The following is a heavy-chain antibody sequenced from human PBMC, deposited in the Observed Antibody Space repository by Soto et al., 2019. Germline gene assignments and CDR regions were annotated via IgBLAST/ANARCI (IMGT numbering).Heavy chain of an antibody. V-gene: IGHV4-59*01. CDR1: GASIGSFY. CDR2: IYYSGSA. CDR3: ARTRTDYQGY. J-gene: IGHJ4*02. D-gene: IGHD4-17*01. Sequence: PSETLSLTCAVSGASIGSFYWSWIRQPPGKGLEWIGYIYYSGSATYNTSLKSRVTISVDTSKNQSSLRLSSVTAADTAVYYCARTRTDYQGYWGQGTLVTVSS.